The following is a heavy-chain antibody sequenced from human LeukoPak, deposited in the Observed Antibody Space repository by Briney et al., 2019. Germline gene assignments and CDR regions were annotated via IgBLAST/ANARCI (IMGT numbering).Heavy chain of an antibody. J-gene: IGHJ5*02. V-gene: IGHV3-33*01. Sequence: AGGSLRLSCAASGFTFSRYGMHWVRQAPGKGLEWVAVIYYDGRNKDYVDSVKGRFTVSRDNSKNTLYLEMNSLRAEDTAVYYCARPKGEWLLSSWGQGTLVTVSS. CDR3: ARPKGEWLLSS. CDR2: IYYDGRNK. D-gene: IGHD3-3*01. CDR1: GFTFSRYG.